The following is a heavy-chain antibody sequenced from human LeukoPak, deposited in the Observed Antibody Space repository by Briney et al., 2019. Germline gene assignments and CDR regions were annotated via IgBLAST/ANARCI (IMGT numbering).Heavy chain of an antibody. CDR2: ISSNGGST. D-gene: IGHD1-26*01. CDR1: GFTFSSYA. Sequence: GGSLRLSCAASGFTFSSYAMHWVRQAPGKGLEYVSAISSNGGSTYYANSVKGRFTISRDNSKNTLYLQMGSLRAGDMAVYYCARSGPGAYYYYGMDVWGQGTTVTVSS. J-gene: IGHJ6*02. CDR3: ARSGPGAYYYYGMDV. V-gene: IGHV3-64*01.